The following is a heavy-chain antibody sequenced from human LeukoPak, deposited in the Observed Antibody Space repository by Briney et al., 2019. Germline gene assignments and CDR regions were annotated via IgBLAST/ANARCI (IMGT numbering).Heavy chain of an antibody. CDR3: TRMTAGHDY. Sequence: SETLSLTCAVSGVSFDDYYWSWVRQTPGKGLEWIGEINHSGYTNDSPSLKSRITLSIDTSRKQFSLNLRSVTVADTGIYYCTRMTAGHDYWGQGTLVTVSS. V-gene: IGHV4-34*10. J-gene: IGHJ4*02. D-gene: IGHD2-21*02. CDR2: INHSGYT. CDR1: GVSFDDYY.